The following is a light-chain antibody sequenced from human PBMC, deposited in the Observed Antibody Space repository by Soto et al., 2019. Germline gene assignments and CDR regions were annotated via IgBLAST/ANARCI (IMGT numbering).Light chain of an antibody. J-gene: IGKJ2*01. CDR1: QNILYSSNNKNY. V-gene: IGKV4-1*01. Sequence: DIVKTQSPDSLAVSMGERATINCKSSQNILYSSNNKNYLAWYRQKPGQPPKLLIYWASVRESGVPDRISGSGSGTDFTLTISSLQAEDVAVYYCQQYYHTPPYIFGQGTKLEIK. CDR2: WAS. CDR3: QQYYHTPPYI.